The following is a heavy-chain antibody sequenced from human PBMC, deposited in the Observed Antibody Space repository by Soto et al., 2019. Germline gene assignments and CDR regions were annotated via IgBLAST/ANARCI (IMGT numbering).Heavy chain of an antibody. CDR1: GFTFRSYW. V-gene: IGHV3-7*03. J-gene: IGHJ4*02. D-gene: IGHD3-3*01. Sequence: GGSLRLSCATSGFTFRSYWMTWVRQAPGKGPEWVANIKPDGSEKQYVDSVKGRLTVSRDNAKKSLDLQMNSLRVEDTAVYYCARAEDYDFWSGPPKYFDNWGQGTQVTVSS. CDR2: IKPDGSEK. CDR3: ARAEDYDFWSGPPKYFDN.